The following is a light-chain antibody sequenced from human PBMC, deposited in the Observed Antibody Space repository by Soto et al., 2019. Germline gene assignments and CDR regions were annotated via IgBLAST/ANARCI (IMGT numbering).Light chain of an antibody. Sequence: SVLTQSPGTLSLSPGERATLSCRASQSVSNNYLAWYQQKPGQAPRRLIYGASSRATGIPDRFSGSGSGTDFTLTISSLEPEDSAVYYCQQRHMWPITFGQGTRLEIK. J-gene: IGKJ5*01. CDR2: GAS. CDR3: QQRHMWPIT. V-gene: IGKV3D-20*02. CDR1: QSVSNNY.